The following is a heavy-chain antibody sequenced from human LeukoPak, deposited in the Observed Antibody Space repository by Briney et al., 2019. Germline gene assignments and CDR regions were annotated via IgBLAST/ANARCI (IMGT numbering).Heavy chain of an antibody. CDR3: ASPSRNYYYYYYGMDV. D-gene: IGHD1-14*01. CDR1: GGSFSGYY. J-gene: IGHJ6*02. Sequence: SETLSLTCAVYGGSFSGYYWSWIRQPPGKGLEWLGEINHSGSTNYNPSLKSRVTISVDTSKNQFSLKLSSVTAADTAVYYCASPSRNYYYYYYGMDVWGQGTTVTVSS. V-gene: IGHV4-34*01. CDR2: INHSGST.